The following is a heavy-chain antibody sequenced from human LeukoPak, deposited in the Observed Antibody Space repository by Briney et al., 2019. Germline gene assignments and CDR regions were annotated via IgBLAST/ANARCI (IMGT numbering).Heavy chain of an antibody. V-gene: IGHV1-2*05. J-gene: IGHJ6*03. CDR3: DYYLDV. CDR2: INPNSGDT. CDR1: GYTFSGSY. D-gene: IGHD2-8*01. Sequence: GASVKVSCKASGYTFSGSYIHWVRQAPGQGLEWMGRINPNSGDTNYPQKFQGRVTMTRDTSITTAYFCARSAEHCNNGVCFTDYYLDVWGKGTTVTVSS.